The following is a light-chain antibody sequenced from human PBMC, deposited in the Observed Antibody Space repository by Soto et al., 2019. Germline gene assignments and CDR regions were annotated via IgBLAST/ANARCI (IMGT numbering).Light chain of an antibody. V-gene: IGKV3-20*01. CDR1: QSVSSSY. Sequence: EIVLTQSPGTLSLSPVERATLSCRASQSVSSSYLAWYQQKPGQAPRLLIYGASSRATGIPDRFSGRGSGTDFPLTISILEPEDFAVYYCQHYGSPVTFGQGTKLEIK. J-gene: IGKJ2*01. CDR3: QHYGSPVT. CDR2: GAS.